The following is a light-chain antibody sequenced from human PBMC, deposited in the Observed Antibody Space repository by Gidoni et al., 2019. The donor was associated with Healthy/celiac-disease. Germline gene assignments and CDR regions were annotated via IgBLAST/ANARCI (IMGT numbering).Light chain of an antibody. CDR3: QQDYNLPLVT. V-gene: IGKV3D-7*01. J-gene: IGKJ3*01. CDR2: GAS. Sequence: EIVMTQSPATLSLSPGERATLSCRASQSVSSSYLSWYQQKPGQAPRLLIYGASTRATGIPARFSGSGSGTDFTLTISSLQPEDFAVYYCQQDYNLPLVTFGPGTKVDIK. CDR1: QSVSSSY.